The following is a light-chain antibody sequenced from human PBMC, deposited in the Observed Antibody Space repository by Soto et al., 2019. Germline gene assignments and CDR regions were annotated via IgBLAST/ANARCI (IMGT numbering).Light chain of an antibody. CDR3: QQRSNWLT. Sequence: EIGLTQSPATLSLSPGERATLSCRASQSVSSYLAWYQQKPGQAPRLLIHDASNRATGIPARFSGSGSGTDFTLTISSLEPEDFAVYYCQQRSNWLTFGGGTKVDIK. J-gene: IGKJ4*01. CDR1: QSVSSY. V-gene: IGKV3-11*01. CDR2: DAS.